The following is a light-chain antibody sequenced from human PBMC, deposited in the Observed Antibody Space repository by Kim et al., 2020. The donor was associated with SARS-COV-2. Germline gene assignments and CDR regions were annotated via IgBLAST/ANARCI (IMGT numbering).Light chain of an antibody. V-gene: IGLV2-11*01. CDR3: CSYAGSYTLV. CDR2: DVT. CDR1: SSDVGGYNY. Sequence: GQSVTISCTGTSSDVGGYNYVSWYQQHPGKAPKLMIYDVTKRPSGVPDRFSGSKSGNTASPTISGLQAEDEADYYCCSYAGSYTLVFGTGTKVTVL. J-gene: IGLJ1*01.